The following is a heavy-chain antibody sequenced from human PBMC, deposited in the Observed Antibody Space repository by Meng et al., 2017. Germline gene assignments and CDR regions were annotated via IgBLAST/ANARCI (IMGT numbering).Heavy chain of an antibody. D-gene: IGHD1-26*01. CDR3: ARGSYSFDS. V-gene: IGHV6-1*01. J-gene: IGHJ4*02. Sequence: QLQQAGPGLVKPSQTLPPICAISGDSVSSNSAAWNWIRQSPSRGLEWLGRAYYRSKWYHDYAESVKSRISIDPDTSKNQFSLQLRSVTPEDSAVYYCARGSYSFDSWGQRTLVTVSS. CDR2: AYYRSKWYH. CDR1: GDSVSSNSAA.